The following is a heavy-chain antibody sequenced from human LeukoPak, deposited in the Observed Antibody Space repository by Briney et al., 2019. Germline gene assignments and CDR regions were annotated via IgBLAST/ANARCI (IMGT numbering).Heavy chain of an antibody. CDR3: ARGKVTIFGVVNSGMDV. V-gene: IGHV4-39*07. J-gene: IGHJ6*02. Sequence: SETLSLTCAVSGGSISSSSYYWGWIRQPPGKGLEWIGYIYNSGSTNYNPSLKSRVTISVDRSKNQFSLKLSSVTAADTAVYYCARGKVTIFGVVNSGMDVWGQGTTVTVSS. D-gene: IGHD3-3*01. CDR1: GGSISSSSYY. CDR2: IYNSGST.